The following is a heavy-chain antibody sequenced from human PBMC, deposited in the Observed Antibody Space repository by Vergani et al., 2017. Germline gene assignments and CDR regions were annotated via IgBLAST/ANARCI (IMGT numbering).Heavy chain of an antibody. J-gene: IGHJ4*02. Sequence: EVQLLQSEGAVVQLGGSLRLSRVASGFTFSSHARRGVCQGHGRGLEWVSSIKNTGDSTHYADSVKARFTISRDHSKKTLYLQMNSLRVEDTAVYYCGRGRDNYNWGQGTLVTVSS. CDR1: GFTFSSHA. CDR3: GRGRDNYN. CDR2: IKNTGDST. V-gene: IGHV3-23*01. D-gene: IGHD5-24*01.